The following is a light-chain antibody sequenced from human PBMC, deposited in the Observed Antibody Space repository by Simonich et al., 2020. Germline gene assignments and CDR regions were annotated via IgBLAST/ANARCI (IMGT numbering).Light chain of an antibody. Sequence: DIVMTQTPLSQSVTPGQPASISCKSSQSLLHSDGKTYLYWYLQKPGQSPQLLIYEVSNRVSGVPDRFSGSGSGTDFTLKISRVEAEDVGVYYCMQSIQLPPYTFGQGTKLEIK. CDR1: QSLLHSDGKTY. V-gene: IGKV2D-29*02. CDR2: EVS. J-gene: IGKJ2*01. CDR3: MQSIQLPPYT.